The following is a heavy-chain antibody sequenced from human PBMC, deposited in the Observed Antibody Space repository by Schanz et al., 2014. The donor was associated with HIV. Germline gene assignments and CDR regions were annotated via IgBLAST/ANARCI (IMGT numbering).Heavy chain of an antibody. D-gene: IGHD3-22*01. J-gene: IGHJ6*02. V-gene: IGHV1-2*02. CDR2: INPNSGGT. CDR1: GDTFTGDF. CDR3: ARGFYDSSDSGYLYGMGL. Sequence: QVQLVQSGAEVKKPGASVKVSCKASGDTFTGDFMHWVRQAPGQGLEWMGWINPNSGGTNYAQKFQGRVTMTTDTSTSTAYMDLSSLRSEDTAVYYCARGFYDSSDSGYLYGMGLWGQGTTVTVSS.